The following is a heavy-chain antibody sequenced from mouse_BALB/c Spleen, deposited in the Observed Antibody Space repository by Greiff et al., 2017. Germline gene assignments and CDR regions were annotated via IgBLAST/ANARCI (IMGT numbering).Heavy chain of an antibody. V-gene: IGHV5-17*02. Sequence: EVMLVESGGGLVQPGGSRKLSCAASGFTFSSFGMHWVRQAPEKGLEWVAYISSGSSTIYYADTVKGRFTISRDNPKNTLFLQMTSLRSEDTAMYYCARERRGLYSFDYWGQGTTLTVSS. CDR1: GFTFSSFG. D-gene: IGHD2-12*01. CDR2: ISSGSSTI. J-gene: IGHJ2*01. CDR3: ARERRGLYSFDY.